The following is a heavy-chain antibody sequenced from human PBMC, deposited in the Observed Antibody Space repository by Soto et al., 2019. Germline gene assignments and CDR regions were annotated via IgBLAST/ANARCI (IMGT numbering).Heavy chain of an antibody. Sequence: QVELMQSGAELKKPGSSVKVSCKASGGTFSNNTISWVRQAPRQGLEWVGGIIPIVGTVIYQQKFQGRVTITAAKSTGTAYMKLSSLRSEDTAVYYCTKGGGPQAVAGSLYYYGMDVWGQGTTVTVSS. CDR2: IIPIVGTV. J-gene: IGHJ6*02. V-gene: IGHV1-69*06. CDR1: GGTFSNNT. D-gene: IGHD6-19*01. CDR3: TKGGGPQAVAGSLYYYGMDV.